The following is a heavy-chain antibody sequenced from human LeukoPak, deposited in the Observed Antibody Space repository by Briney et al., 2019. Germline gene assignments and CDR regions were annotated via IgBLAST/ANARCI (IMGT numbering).Heavy chain of an antibody. V-gene: IGHV1-69*04. D-gene: IGHD2-21*02. CDR2: IIPILGIA. Sequence: ASVKVSCKASGGTFSSYAISWVRQAPGQGLEWMGRIIPILGIANYAQKFQGRVTITADKSTSTAYMELSSLRSEDTAVYYCASLHDFCGGDCHDAFDIWGQGTMVTVSS. CDR3: ASLHDFCGGDCHDAFDI. CDR1: GGTFSSYA. J-gene: IGHJ3*02.